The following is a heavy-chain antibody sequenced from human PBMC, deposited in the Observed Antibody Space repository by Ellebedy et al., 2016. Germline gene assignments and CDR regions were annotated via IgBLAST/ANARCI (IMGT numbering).Heavy chain of an antibody. CDR3: ARVEFARRYCSGGSCYAFDI. CDR1: GFTFSTYT. Sequence: GGSLRLSCAASGFTFSTYTMHWIRQAPGKGLEWVAVISYDGSIKYYADSVKGRFTISRDNSKNTLYLQMNSLRAEDTAVYYCARVEFARRYCSGGSCYAFDIWGQGTMVTVSS. D-gene: IGHD2-15*01. J-gene: IGHJ3*02. V-gene: IGHV3-30-3*01. CDR2: ISYDGSIK.